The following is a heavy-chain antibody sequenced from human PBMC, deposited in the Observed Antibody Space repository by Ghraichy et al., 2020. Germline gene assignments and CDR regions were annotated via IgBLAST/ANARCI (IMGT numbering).Heavy chain of an antibody. CDR1: GYTVSTSD. V-gene: IGHV1-8*01. J-gene: IGHJ4*02. CDR2: GDK. Sequence: ASVKVSCRASGYTVSTSDIIWVRQAPGQRVERMGGDKGYAQKFHGRVTMNKNTSIGTAYMELTELRSADTAVYYCTRGIGSSYGDSGHFDSWGQGTLVTVSS. CDR3: TRGIGSSYGDSGHFDS. D-gene: IGHD4-17*01.